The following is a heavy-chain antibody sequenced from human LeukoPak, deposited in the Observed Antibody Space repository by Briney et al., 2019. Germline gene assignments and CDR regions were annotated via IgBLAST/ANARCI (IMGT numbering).Heavy chain of an antibody. V-gene: IGHV4-30-4*01. Sequence: SHTLSLTCTVSGGSISSGDYYWSWIRQPPGKGLEWIGYIYYSGSTYYNPSLKSRVTISVDTSKNQFSVKLSSVTAADTAVYYCARGELVDYYYGMDVWGQGTTVTVSS. CDR2: IYYSGST. D-gene: IGHD6-6*01. CDR3: ARGELVDYYYGMDV. J-gene: IGHJ6*02. CDR1: GGSISSGDYY.